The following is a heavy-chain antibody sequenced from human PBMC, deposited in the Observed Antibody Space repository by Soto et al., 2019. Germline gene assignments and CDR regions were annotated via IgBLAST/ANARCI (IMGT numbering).Heavy chain of an antibody. CDR2: ISAYNGNT. J-gene: IGHJ4*02. V-gene: IGHV1-18*01. D-gene: IGHD5-18*01. CDR3: ARDPLIQQFDY. CDR1: GYTFTRYG. Sequence: QVQLVQSGAEVKKPAASVQVSCKASGYTFTRYGVSWVRQAPGRGLEWMGWISAYNGNTNYAQKLQGRVTMTTDTSTSTAYMELRSLRSDDTAVYYCARDPLIQQFDYWGQGTLVTVSS.